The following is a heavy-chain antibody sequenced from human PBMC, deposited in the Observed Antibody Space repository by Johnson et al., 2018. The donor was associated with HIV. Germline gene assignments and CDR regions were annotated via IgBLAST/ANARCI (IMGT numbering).Heavy chain of an antibody. J-gene: IGHJ3*02. CDR1: EFILSDYY. D-gene: IGHD6-6*01. CDR2: ISSSGGTI. Sequence: QVQLVESGGGVVQPGRSLRLSCGASEFILSDYYISWVRQAPEKGLEWISYISSSGGTIFYANSVKGRFTISRDNSKNTLYLQMGSLRAEDMAVYYCARLEYSSVSPLLGALDIWGQGTMVTVSS. V-gene: IGHV3-11*04. CDR3: ARLEYSSVSPLLGALDI.